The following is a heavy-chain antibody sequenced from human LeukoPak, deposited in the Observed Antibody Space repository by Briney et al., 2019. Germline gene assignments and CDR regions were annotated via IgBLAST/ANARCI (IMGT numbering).Heavy chain of an antibody. Sequence: GGSLRLSCAASGFTFDDYAMHWVRQAPGKGLEWVSGISWNSGSIGYADSVKGRFTISRDNAKNSLYLQMNSLRAEDTAVYYCAKVRGIFGVVIRRYYFDYWGQGTLVTVSS. CDR3: AKVRGIFGVVIRRYYFDY. CDR2: ISWNSGSI. D-gene: IGHD3-3*01. CDR1: GFTFDDYA. V-gene: IGHV3-9*01. J-gene: IGHJ4*02.